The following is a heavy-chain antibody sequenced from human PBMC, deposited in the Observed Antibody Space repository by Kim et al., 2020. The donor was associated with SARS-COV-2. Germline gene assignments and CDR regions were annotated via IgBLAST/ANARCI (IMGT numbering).Heavy chain of an antibody. D-gene: IGHD4-17*01. Sequence: GGSLRLSCAASGFTFSSYSMNWVRQAPGKGLEWVSYISSSSSTIYYADSVKGRFTISRDNAKNSLYLQMNSLRDEDTAVYYCARVIDYGGTYYYYGMDVWGQGTTVTVSS. CDR1: GFTFSSYS. V-gene: IGHV3-48*02. CDR3: ARVIDYGGTYYYYGMDV. J-gene: IGHJ6*02. CDR2: ISSSSSTI.